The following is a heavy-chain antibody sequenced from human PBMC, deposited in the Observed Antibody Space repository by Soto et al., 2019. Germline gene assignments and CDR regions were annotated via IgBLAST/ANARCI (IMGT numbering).Heavy chain of an antibody. CDR1: GDTFSFYS. CDR2: VNPILSLS. J-gene: IGHJ4*02. CDR3: ATSYGSGYRAFDY. D-gene: IGHD3-10*01. Sequence: QVQLVQSGAEVKRPGSSVKVSCKASGDTFSFYSINWVRRAPGLGLEWMGRVNPILSLSNYAQRFQGRVTMTADKSTSTAYMVLSSLTSEDTAIFYCATSYGSGYRAFDYWGQGAQVIVSS. V-gene: IGHV1-69*02.